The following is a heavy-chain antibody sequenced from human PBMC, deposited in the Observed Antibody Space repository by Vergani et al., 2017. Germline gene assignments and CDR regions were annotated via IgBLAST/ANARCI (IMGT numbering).Heavy chain of an antibody. CDR1: GGTFSSYT. CDR3: ARDPYSYCYRGRDVRLDY. Sequence: QVQLVQSGAEVKKPGSSVKVSCKASGGTFSSYTISWVRQAPGQGLEWMGRIIPILGIANYAQKFQGRVTITADKSTSTAYMELSSLRSEDTAVYYCARDPYSYCYRGRDVRLDYWGQGTLVTVSS. J-gene: IGHJ4*02. D-gene: IGHD5-18*01. V-gene: IGHV1-69*08. CDR2: IIPILGIA.